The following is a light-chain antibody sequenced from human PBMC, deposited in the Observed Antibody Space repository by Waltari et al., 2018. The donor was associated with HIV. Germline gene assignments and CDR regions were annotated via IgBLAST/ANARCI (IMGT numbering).Light chain of an antibody. V-gene: IGKV1-33*01. CDR3: QQQDGFPPYT. Sequence: IQMTQSPSSLSASVGDRVTITCQASQDINNFLNWYQQRPGQAPKHLIYDASNLETGVPSRFSGSGSGTDFTFTINSLQPEDIATYYCQQQDGFPPYTFGQGTKVEIE. CDR1: QDINNF. J-gene: IGKJ2*01. CDR2: DAS.